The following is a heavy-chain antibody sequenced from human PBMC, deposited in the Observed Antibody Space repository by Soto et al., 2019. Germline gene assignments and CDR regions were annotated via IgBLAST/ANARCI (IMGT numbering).Heavy chain of an antibody. CDR3: AKDPYCASTICYHWFDP. CDR2: ISYDGSKI. CDR1: GFTFNNYG. D-gene: IGHD2-2*01. Sequence: QVQLVESGGGVVQPGRSLRLSCAASGFTFNNYGMHWVRQAPDKGLEWVAFISYDGSKIYYGDSVKGRFTISRDNSKNTLYLHINGLRAEDTAVYYCAKDPYCASTICYHWFDPWGQGTLVTVSS. V-gene: IGHV3-30*18. J-gene: IGHJ5*02.